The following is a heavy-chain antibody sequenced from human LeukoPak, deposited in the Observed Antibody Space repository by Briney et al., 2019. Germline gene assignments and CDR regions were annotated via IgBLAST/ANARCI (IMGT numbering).Heavy chain of an antibody. J-gene: IGHJ4*02. D-gene: IGHD1-26*01. Sequence: SETLSLTCTVSGGSISSSTYYWSWIRQPPGKGLEWIGYIYYSGSTSYNLSLKSRVTISVDTSKNQFSLKLSSVTAADTAVYYCAREEALGSGSFDYWGQGTLVTVSS. CDR1: GGSISSSTYY. CDR3: AREEALGSGSFDY. CDR2: IYYSGST. V-gene: IGHV4-61*01.